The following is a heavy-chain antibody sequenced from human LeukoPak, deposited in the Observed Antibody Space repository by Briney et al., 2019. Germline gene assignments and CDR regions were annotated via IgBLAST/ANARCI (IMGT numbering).Heavy chain of an antibody. J-gene: IGHJ4*02. Sequence: ASVKVSCKASGYTFTGYYMHWVRQAPGQGLEWMGWINPNSGGTNYAQKFQGRVTMTRDTSISTAYMELSRLRSDDTAVYYCARDPGSGWLFDYWGQGTLVTVSS. CDR2: INPNSGGT. D-gene: IGHD6-19*01. CDR3: ARDPGSGWLFDY. V-gene: IGHV1-2*02. CDR1: GYTFTGYY.